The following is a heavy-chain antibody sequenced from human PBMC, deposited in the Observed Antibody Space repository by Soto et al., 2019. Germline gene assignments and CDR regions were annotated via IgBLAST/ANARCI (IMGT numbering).Heavy chain of an antibody. CDR1: GYTFTGYY. Sequence: ASVKVSCKASGYTFTGYYMHWVRQAPGQGLEWMGWINPNSGGTNYAQKFQGRGTMTSDTSISTVYMELSRLRSDDTAGYYSARDRKYLWELLHDAFDIWGQGTMVTVSS. CDR2: INPNSGGT. CDR3: ARDRKYLWELLHDAFDI. V-gene: IGHV1-2*02. J-gene: IGHJ3*02. D-gene: IGHD1-26*01.